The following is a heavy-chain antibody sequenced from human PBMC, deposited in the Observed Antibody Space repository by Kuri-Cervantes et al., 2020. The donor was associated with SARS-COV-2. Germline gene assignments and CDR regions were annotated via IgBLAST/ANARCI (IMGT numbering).Heavy chain of an antibody. CDR2: ISFDESDK. D-gene: IGHD6-13*01. CDR1: GFTFSTYR. Sequence: LTCAASGFTFSTYRMHWVRQAPGKGLEWVSVISFDESDKSYVDSVKGRFTISRDNSKSTLYLQMNSLRAEDTAVYYCAKDHGPYSRATAYYGMDVWGQGTTVTVSS. V-gene: IGHV3-30*18. J-gene: IGHJ6*02. CDR3: AKDHGPYSRATAYYGMDV.